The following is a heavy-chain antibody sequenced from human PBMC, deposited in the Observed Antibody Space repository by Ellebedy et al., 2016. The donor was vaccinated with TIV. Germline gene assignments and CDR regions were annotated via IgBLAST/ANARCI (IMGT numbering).Heavy chain of an antibody. CDR2: ISGSGGST. Sequence: GESLKISXAASGFTFSSYAMSWVRQAPGKGLEWVSAISGSGGSTYYADSVKGRFTISRDNAENSLYLQMNSLRAEDTAVYFCVRCVGVPADIDHYYYYYYMDVWGKGTTVTVSS. J-gene: IGHJ6*03. D-gene: IGHD2-2*01. CDR3: VRCVGVPADIDHYYYYYYMDV. CDR1: GFTFSSYA. V-gene: IGHV3-23*01.